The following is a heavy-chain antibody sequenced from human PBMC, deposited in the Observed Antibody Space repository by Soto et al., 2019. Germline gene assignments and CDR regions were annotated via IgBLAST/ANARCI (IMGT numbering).Heavy chain of an antibody. V-gene: IGHV3-23*01. Sequence: PGGSLRLSCAASGFSFSTYTMSWVRRAPGKGLEWVSAISGSGGSPSYADSVQGRFTISRDNPKKTLYLQMNSLRAEDTAVYYCAKARSTTSNCYVPDYWGQGTLVTVSS. CDR1: GFSFSTYT. CDR3: AKARSTTSNCYVPDY. D-gene: IGHD2-15*01. J-gene: IGHJ4*02. CDR2: ISGSGGSP.